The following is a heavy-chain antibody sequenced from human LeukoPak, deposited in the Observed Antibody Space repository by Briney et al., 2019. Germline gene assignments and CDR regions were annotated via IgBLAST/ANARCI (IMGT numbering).Heavy chain of an antibody. V-gene: IGHV1-18*01. J-gene: IGHJ4*02. D-gene: IGHD2-2*01. CDR3: ARYLSVPAAASLRYFDY. CDR2: ISAYNGNT. Sequence: GASVKVSCKASGYTFTSYGISWVRQAPGQGLEWMGWISAYNGNTKYAQKLQGRVTMTTDTSTSTAYMELRSLRSDDTAVYYCARYLSVPAAASLRYFDYWGQGTLVTVSS. CDR1: GYTFTSYG.